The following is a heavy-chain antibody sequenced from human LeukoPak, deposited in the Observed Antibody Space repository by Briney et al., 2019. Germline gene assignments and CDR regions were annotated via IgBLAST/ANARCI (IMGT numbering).Heavy chain of an antibody. D-gene: IGHD2-15*01. CDR3: AKQLGYCSDGSCYFPY. CDR1: GFTFSNYA. CDR2: MSNDGSIK. Sequence: GGSLRLSCVASGFTFSNYAMGWVRQAPGKGLEWVAVMSNDGSIKKYANSVKGRFTISRDNSKNTLYLQMNSLRAEDTAVYYCAKQLGYCSDGSCYFPYWGQGTLVTVSS. V-gene: IGHV3-30-3*02. J-gene: IGHJ4*02.